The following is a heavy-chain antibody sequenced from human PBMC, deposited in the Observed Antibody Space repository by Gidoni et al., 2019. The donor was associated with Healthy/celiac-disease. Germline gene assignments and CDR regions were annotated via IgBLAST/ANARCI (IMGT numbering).Heavy chain of an antibody. CDR2: IYYSGST. Sequence: QVQLQESGPGLVKPSETLSLTCTGAGGSISSYYWSWIRQPPGKGLEWIGYIYYSGSTHSTPSLKSRVTISVDTSKNQFSLKLRSVTAADTAVYYCARDMETTGWFDPWGQGTLVTVSS. CDR3: ARDMETTGWFDP. V-gene: IGHV4-59*01. D-gene: IGHD4-17*01. J-gene: IGHJ5*02. CDR1: GGSISSYY.